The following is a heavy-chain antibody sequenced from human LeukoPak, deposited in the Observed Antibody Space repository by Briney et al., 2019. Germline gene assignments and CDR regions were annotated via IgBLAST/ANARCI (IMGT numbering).Heavy chain of an antibody. CDR2: ITGSGATT. D-gene: IGHD6-13*01. J-gene: IGHJ4*02. CDR3: AKGAAADASGRCFDY. Sequence: GGSLRLSCAASGFTFSSYAMSWVRQAPGKGLEWVSAITGSGATTSYADSVKGRFTISRDNSKNTLFLQMNSLRVDDTAVYFCAKGAAADASGRCFDYWGQGTLVTVSS. V-gene: IGHV3-23*01. CDR1: GFTFSSYA.